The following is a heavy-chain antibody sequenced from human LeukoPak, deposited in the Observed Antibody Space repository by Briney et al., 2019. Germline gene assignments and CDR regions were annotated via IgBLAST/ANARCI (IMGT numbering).Heavy chain of an antibody. CDR2: IYYSGNT. J-gene: IGHJ4*02. D-gene: IGHD6-13*01. V-gene: IGHV4-39*01. CDR3: ARTPAALIAAAGDFDY. CDR1: GGSISSSSYY. Sequence: PSETLSLTCTVSGGSISSSSYYWGWIRQPPGEGLEWIGSIYYSGNTYYNPSLKSRVTISVDTSKNQFSLKLSSVTAADTAVYYCARTPAALIAAAGDFDYWGQGTLVTVSS.